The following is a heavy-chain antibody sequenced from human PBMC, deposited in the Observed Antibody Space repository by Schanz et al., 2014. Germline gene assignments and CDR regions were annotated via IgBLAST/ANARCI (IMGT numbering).Heavy chain of an antibody. CDR1: GFIFSNYG. V-gene: IGHV3-33*01. Sequence: QVQLVESGGGVVQPGGSLRLSCAASGFIFSNYGMHWVRQAPGKGLEWVAVIWSDGSGKYYADSVKGRFTISRDSPKNTLYLQMNSLRAEDTALYYCARDSGPYYDKSMDVQGQGTTVAVSS. CDR3: ARDSGPYYDKSMDV. D-gene: IGHD3-9*01. J-gene: IGHJ6*02. CDR2: IWSDGSGK.